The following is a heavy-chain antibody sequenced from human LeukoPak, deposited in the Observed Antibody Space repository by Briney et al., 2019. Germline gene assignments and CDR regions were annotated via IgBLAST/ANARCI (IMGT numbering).Heavy chain of an antibody. CDR3: ARYFDWFYWFDP. V-gene: IGHV4-59*01. Sequence: PSETLSLTCTVSGGSISSYYWSWIRQPPGKGLEWIGYIYYSGSTNYNPSLKSRVTISVDTSKNQFSLKLSSVTAADTAVYYCARYFDWFYWFDPWGQGTLVTASS. J-gene: IGHJ5*02. CDR2: IYYSGST. CDR1: GGSISSYY. D-gene: IGHD3-9*01.